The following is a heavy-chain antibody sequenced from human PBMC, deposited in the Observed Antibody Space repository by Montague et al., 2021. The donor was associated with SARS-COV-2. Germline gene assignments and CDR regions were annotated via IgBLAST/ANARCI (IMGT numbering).Heavy chain of an antibody. V-gene: IGHV4-4*02. D-gene: IGHD6-19*01. CDR3: ASRSIAVAYYFDN. CDR1: GASISSTNW. J-gene: IGHJ4*02. Sequence: SETLSLTCAVSGASISSTNWWTWVRQPPGKGLEWIGEIYHTGTTXYNPYLMSRVTISLDESKNQFSLKMTSVTAADTAVYYCASRSIAVAYYFDNWGQGTLVPVSS. CDR2: IYHTGTT.